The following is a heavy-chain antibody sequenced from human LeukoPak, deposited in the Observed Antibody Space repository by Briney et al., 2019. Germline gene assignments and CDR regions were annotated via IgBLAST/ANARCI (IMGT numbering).Heavy chain of an antibody. CDR3: ASIGPGHDY. CDR1: GGSISSYY. CDR2: IYYSGST. J-gene: IGHJ4*02. Sequence: SSETLSLTCTVSGGSISSYYWSWIRQPPGKGLEWIGYIYYSGSTNYNPSLKSRVTISVDTSKNQFSLKLSSVTAADTAVYYCASIGPGHDYWGQGTLVTVSS. V-gene: IGHV4-59*12.